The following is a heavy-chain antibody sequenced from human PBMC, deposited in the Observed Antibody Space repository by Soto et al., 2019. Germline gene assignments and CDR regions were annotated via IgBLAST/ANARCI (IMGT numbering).Heavy chain of an antibody. CDR2: LSPHGENQ. J-gene: IGHJ4*02. CDR3: ATGAAFYYNTSRC. V-gene: IGHV3-30*04. D-gene: IGHD2-2*01. Sequence: GGSMRLSCADPAFSLNKHALHWIRQAPGEGLEWAAVLSPHGENQYYRDSVRGRFTISRDTSKSTLYLQMTSLRPEDTAVYYCATGAAFYYNTSRCWGQGTRGTVAS. CDR1: AFSLNKHA.